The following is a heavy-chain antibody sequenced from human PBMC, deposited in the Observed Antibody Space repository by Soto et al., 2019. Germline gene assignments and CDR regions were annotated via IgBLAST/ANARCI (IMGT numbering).Heavy chain of an antibody. Sequence: SETLSLTCAVYGGSFSGYYWSWIRQPPGKGLEWIGEINHSGSTNYNPSLKSRVTISVDTSKNQFSLKLSSVTAADTAVYYCARDKRITMVRGVMGNINWFDPWGQGTLVTVS. V-gene: IGHV4-34*01. CDR3: ARDKRITMVRGVMGNINWFDP. CDR1: GGSFSGYY. D-gene: IGHD3-10*01. CDR2: INHSGST. J-gene: IGHJ5*02.